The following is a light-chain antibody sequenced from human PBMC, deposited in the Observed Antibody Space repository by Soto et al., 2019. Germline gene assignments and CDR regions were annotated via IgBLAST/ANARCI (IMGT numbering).Light chain of an antibody. CDR2: DVS. CDR1: SSDVGGYNY. J-gene: IGLJ2*01. Sequence: QSVLTQPPSASGSPGQSVTISCTGSSSDVGGYNYVSWYQQHPGKAPKLMIYDVSKRPSGVPDRLSGSKSGNTASLTVSGRQAEDEADYYCSSYGGSNTVVFGGGTKLTVL. V-gene: IGLV2-8*01. CDR3: SSYGGSNTVV.